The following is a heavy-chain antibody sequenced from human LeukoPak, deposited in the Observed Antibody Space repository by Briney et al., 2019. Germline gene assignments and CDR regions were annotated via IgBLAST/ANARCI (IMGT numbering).Heavy chain of an antibody. CDR2: IKQDGSEK. CDR3: ARAASGWYSYFYYYYMDV. D-gene: IGHD6-19*01. V-gene: IGHV3-7*01. J-gene: IGHJ6*03. CDR1: GFTFSSYA. Sequence: GGSLRLSCAASGFTFSSYAMSWVRQAPGKGLEWVANIKQDGSEKYYVDSVKGRFTISRDNAKNSLYLQMNSLRAEDTAVYYCARAASGWYSYFYYYYMDVWGKGTTVTVSS.